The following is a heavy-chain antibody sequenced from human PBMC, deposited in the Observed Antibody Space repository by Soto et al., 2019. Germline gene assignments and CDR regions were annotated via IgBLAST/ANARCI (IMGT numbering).Heavy chain of an antibody. CDR1: GYTFASYA. CDR2: ISAYNGNT. CDR3: ARDPPPPHY. V-gene: IGHV1-18*01. Sequence: QVQLVQSGAEVKKPGASVKVSCKASGYTFASYAISWMRQAPGQGLEWMGWISAYNGNTNYAQKLQGRVTMTTDTATSTAYMALRSLRSDDKDVYYCARDPPPPHYWGQGTLVTVSS. J-gene: IGHJ4*02.